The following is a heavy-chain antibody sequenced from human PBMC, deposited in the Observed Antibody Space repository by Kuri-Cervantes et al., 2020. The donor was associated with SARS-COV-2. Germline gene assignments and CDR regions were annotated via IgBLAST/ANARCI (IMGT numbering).Heavy chain of an antibody. CDR1: GFTFSSYG. D-gene: IGHD5-24*01. V-gene: IGHV3-33*01. J-gene: IGHJ6*02. CDR2: IWYDGSNK. Sequence: GGSLRLSCAASGFTFSSYGMHWVRQAPGKGLEWVAVIWYDGSNKYYADSVKGRFTISRDNSKNTLYLQMNSLRAEDTAVCYCAREEDGYYYYYAMDVWGQGTTVTVSS. CDR3: AREEDGYYYYYAMDV.